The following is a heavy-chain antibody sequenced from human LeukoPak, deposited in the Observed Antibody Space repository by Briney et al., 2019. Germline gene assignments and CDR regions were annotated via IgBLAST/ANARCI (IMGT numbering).Heavy chain of an antibody. J-gene: IGHJ5*02. V-gene: IGHV4-59*08. D-gene: IGHD3-22*01. CDR3: ARRMYYYDSSGYGGYWLDP. CDR1: GASLSNYY. CDR2: IYYSGST. Sequence: SETLSLTCTVSGASLSNYYWSWIRQPPGKGLEWIGYIYYSGSTNYNPSLKSRVTISVDTSKNQFSLKLSSVTAADTAVYYCARRMYYYDSSGYGGYWLDPWGQGTLVTVSS.